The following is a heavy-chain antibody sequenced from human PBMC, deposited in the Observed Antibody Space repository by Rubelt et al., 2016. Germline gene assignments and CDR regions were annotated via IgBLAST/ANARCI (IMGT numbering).Heavy chain of an antibody. CDR1: GGTFSSYA. J-gene: IGHJ4*02. Sequence: QVQLVQSGAEVKKPGSSVKVSCKASGGTFSSYAISWVRQAPGQGLEWMGRIIPILGIANYEQKFQGRVTITAEKATGTAYMELSSLRSEDTAVYYCARESSDDVNCDYWGQGTLVTVSS. V-gene: IGHV1-69*04. CDR3: ARESSDDVNCDY. D-gene: IGHD3-22*01. CDR2: IIPILGIA.